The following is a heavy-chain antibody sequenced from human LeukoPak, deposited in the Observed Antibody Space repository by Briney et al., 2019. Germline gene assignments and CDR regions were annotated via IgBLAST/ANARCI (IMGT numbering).Heavy chain of an antibody. Sequence: GGSLRLSCAASGFTFSSYGMHWVRQAPGKGLEWVAFIRYDGSNKYYADSVKGRFTISRDNSKNTLYLQMNSLRADDTAVYYCARGQRAHVEWYYYMDVWGKGTTVTVSS. CDR2: IRYDGSNK. D-gene: IGHD1-26*01. J-gene: IGHJ6*03. CDR3: ARGQRAHVEWYYYMDV. V-gene: IGHV3-30*02. CDR1: GFTFSSYG.